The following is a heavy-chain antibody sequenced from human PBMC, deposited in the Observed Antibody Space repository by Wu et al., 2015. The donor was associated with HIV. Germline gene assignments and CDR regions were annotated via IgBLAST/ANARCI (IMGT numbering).Heavy chain of an antibody. V-gene: IGHV1-18*01. CDR3: ARGPTVTGHDY. CDR2: ITPHNGNT. J-gene: IGHJ4*02. D-gene: IGHD6-19*01. CDR1: GYTFTSYS. Sequence: KASGYTFTSYSISWLRQAPGQGLEWMGRITPHNGNTEYAQNFQGRVTVTTDTSTTTACMDLRSLRFDDTATYFCARGPTVTGHDYWGQGTLVTVSS.